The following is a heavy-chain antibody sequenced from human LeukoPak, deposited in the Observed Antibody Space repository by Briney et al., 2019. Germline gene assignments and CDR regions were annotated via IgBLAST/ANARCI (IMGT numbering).Heavy chain of an antibody. D-gene: IGHD2-8*01. J-gene: IGHJ3*02. V-gene: IGHV3-20*04. CDR1: GFTFSSYS. CDR2: INWNGGST. CDR3: AANNGGFDI. Sequence: GGSLRLSCAASGFTFSSYSMNWVRQAPGKGLEWVSGINWNGGSTGYADSVKGRLTISRDNAKNSLYLQMNSLRAEDTALYYCAANNGGFDIWGQGTMVTVSS.